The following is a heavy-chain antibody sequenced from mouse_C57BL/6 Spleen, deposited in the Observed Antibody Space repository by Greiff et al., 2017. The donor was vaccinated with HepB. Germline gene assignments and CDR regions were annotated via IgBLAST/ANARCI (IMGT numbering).Heavy chain of an antibody. J-gene: IGHJ4*01. CDR1: GFNIKNTY. Sequence: VQLQQSVAELVRPGASVKLSCTASGFNIKNTYMHWVKQRPEQGLEWIGRIDPANGNTKYAPKFQGKATITADTSSHTAYLQLSSLTSEDTAIYYCARGPSYYGISTYAMDYWGQGTSVTVSS. CDR3: ARGPSYYGISTYAMDY. V-gene: IGHV14-3*01. D-gene: IGHD1-1*01. CDR2: IDPANGNT.